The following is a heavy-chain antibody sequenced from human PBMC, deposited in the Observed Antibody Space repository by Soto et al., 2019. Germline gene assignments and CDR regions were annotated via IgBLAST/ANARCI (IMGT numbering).Heavy chain of an antibody. CDR3: ARDSYGMDV. CDR2: ISYDGSNK. V-gene: IGHV3-30-3*01. Sequence: PGGSLRLSCAASGFTFSNYAMHWVRQAPGKGLEWVAVISYDGSNKCYPDSVKGRFTISRDNSKNTLYLQMNSLRAEDTAVYYCARDSYGMDVWGQGTTVTVS. CDR1: GFTFSNYA. J-gene: IGHJ6*02.